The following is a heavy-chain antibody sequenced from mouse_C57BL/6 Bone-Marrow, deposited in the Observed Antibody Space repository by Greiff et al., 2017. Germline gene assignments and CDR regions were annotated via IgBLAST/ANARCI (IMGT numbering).Heavy chain of an antibody. Sequence: VQLQQSGAELARPGASVKLSCKASGYTFTSYGISWVKQRTGQGLEWIGEIYPRSGNTYYNEKFKGKATLTADKSSSTAYMELRSLTSEDSAVYFWAGWGYYGSSLGFAYWGQGTLVTVSA. CDR3: AGWGYYGSSLGFAY. D-gene: IGHD1-1*01. CDR1: GYTFTSYG. J-gene: IGHJ3*01. CDR2: IYPRSGNT. V-gene: IGHV1-81*01.